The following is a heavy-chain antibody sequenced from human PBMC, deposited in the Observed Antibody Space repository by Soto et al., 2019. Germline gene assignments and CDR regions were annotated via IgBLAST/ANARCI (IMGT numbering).Heavy chain of an antibody. V-gene: IGHV3-21*01. D-gene: IGHD6-13*01. CDR3: ASIAAAVGYYYYYGMDV. J-gene: IGHJ6*02. Sequence: PGGSLRLSCAASGFTFISYSMNWVRQAPGKGLEWVSSISSSSSYIYYADSVKGRFTISRDNAKNSLYLQMNSLRAEDTAVYYCASIAAAVGYYYYYGMDVWGQGTTVTVSS. CDR2: ISSSSSYI. CDR1: GFTFISYS.